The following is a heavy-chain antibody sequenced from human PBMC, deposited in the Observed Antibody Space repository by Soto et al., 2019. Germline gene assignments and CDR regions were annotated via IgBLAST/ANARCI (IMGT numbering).Heavy chain of an antibody. D-gene: IGHD4-17*01. CDR1: VESFSRYY. Sequence: SETLSLTGTVSVESFSRYYWSWIRQPPGKGLEWIGYVYYSGNTDYNPSLKSRVTISIDTSNNQFSLKLSSVTAADTAVYYCARSETTVTSYDYWGQGTLVTVSS. J-gene: IGHJ4*02. CDR3: ARSETTVTSYDY. CDR2: VYYSGNT. V-gene: IGHV4-59*01.